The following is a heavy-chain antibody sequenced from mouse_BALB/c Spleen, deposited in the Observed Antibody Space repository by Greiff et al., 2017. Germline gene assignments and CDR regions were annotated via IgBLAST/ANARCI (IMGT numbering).Heavy chain of an antibody. CDR2: ISDGGSYT. D-gene: IGHD2-1*01. CDR3: ARGEDGNWYFDV. J-gene: IGHJ1*01. Sequence: EVQLQQSGGGLVKPGGSLKLSCAASGFTFSDYYMYWVRQTPEKRLEWVATISDGGSYTYYPDSVKGRFTISRDNAKNNLYLQMSSLKSEDTAMYYCARGEDGNWYFDVWGAGTTVTVSS. V-gene: IGHV5-4*02. CDR1: GFTFSDYY.